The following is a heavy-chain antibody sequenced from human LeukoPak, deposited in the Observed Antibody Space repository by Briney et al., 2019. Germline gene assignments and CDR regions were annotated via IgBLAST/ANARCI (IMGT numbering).Heavy chain of an antibody. J-gene: IGHJ4*02. CDR1: GFTFSSYG. CDR2: ISGSGETT. CDR3: AKTHGYFDQ. D-gene: IGHD3-22*01. Sequence: PGGSLRLSCAASGFTFSSYGMTWLRQTPAKGLEWVSAISGSGETTYYSDSVKGWFTISRDNSKNTLFLQMNSLRVEDAAMYYCAKTHGYFDQWGQGTLVAVSS. V-gene: IGHV3-23*01.